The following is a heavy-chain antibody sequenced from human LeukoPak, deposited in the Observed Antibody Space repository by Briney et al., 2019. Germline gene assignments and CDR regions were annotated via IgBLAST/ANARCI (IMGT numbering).Heavy chain of an antibody. CDR1: GYTFTSYD. J-gene: IGHJ5*02. V-gene: IGHV1-8*01. D-gene: IGHD4-23*01. CDR3: ARGKFVGVRLVPSKTPFDP. CDR2: MKPNSGNT. Sequence: ASVKVSCKASGYTFTSYDINWVRQATGQGLEWMGWMKPNSGNTGYAQKFQGRVTMTRNTSISTAYMELSSLRSEDTAVYYCARGKFVGVRLVPSKTPFDPWGQGTLVTVSS.